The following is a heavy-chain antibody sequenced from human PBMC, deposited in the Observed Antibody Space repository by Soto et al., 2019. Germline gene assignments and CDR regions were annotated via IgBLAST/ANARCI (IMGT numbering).Heavy chain of an antibody. CDR1: GYSFTRHW. CDR2: IYPAVSDA. J-gene: IGHJ4*01. CDR3: ARPGIVTAPVRGVYFDS. Sequence: GASLTISCKADGYSFTRHWIGWDRQVPGRGLDSGSVIYPAVSDARDSASFRGRGTIPIDISINAVYLQCRGRKASDTAIYFCARPGIVTAPVRGVYFDSWGHGTPVTV. V-gene: IGHV5-51*01. D-gene: IGHD2-15*01.